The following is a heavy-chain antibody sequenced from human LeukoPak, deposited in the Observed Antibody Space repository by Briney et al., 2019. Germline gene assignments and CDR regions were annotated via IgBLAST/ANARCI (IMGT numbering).Heavy chain of an antibody. CDR2: IKQDGSDK. J-gene: IGHJ4*02. D-gene: IGHD6-13*01. Sequence: GGSLRLSCEVSGFTFSSYWMNWVRQAPGKGLEWVANIKQDGSDKYYVDSVKGRFTISRDNAKNSLYLQMNSLRAEDTAVYYCAIIPRAASGPSARSPFHYWGQGTLVTVSS. CDR3: AIIPRAASGPSARSPFHY. CDR1: GFTFSSYW. V-gene: IGHV3-7*01.